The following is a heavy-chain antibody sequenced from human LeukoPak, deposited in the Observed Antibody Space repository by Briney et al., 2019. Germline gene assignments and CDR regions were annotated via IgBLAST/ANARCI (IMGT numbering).Heavy chain of an antibody. V-gene: IGHV3-21*01. CDR2: IGSSGRYI. Sequence: GGSLRLSCAASGFTFSSYTMNWVRQAPGKGLEWVSSIGSSGRYIYYADSVKGRFTISRDNAKSSLHLQMSSLRAEDTALYYCARGVDTAMGYYFAYWGQGTLVTVSS. CDR1: GFTFSSYT. D-gene: IGHD5-18*01. CDR3: ARGVDTAMGYYFAY. J-gene: IGHJ4*02.